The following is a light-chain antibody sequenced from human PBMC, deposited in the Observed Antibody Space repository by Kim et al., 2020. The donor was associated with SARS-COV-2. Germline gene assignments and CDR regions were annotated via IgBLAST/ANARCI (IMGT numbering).Light chain of an antibody. CDR1: QSISDW. J-gene: IGKJ4*01. Sequence: DIQMTQSPSTLSASVGDRVTITCQASQSISDWLAWYQQKPGKAPKLLIYKASSLESGVPSRFSGSGSGTEFTLTISSLQPDDFATYSCQQYSVSPLTFGGGTKVDIK. CDR3: QQYSVSPLT. CDR2: KAS. V-gene: IGKV1-5*03.